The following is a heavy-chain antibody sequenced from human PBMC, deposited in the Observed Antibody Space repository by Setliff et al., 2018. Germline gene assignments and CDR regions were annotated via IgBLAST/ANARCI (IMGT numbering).Heavy chain of an antibody. J-gene: IGHJ4*02. CDR2: IYYSGST. CDR3: ARDRAAASSFDY. CDR1: GGSISSHY. D-gene: IGHD6-13*01. Sequence: SETLSLTCTVSGGSISSHYWSWIRQPPGKGLEWIGSIYYSGSTNYNPSLKSRVTISVDTSKNQFSLKLTSVTAADTAVYYCARDRAAASSFDYWGQGTLVTVSS. V-gene: IGHV4-59*11.